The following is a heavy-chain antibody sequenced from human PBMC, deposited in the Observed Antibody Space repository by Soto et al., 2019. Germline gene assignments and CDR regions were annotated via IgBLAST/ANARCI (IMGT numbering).Heavy chain of an antibody. CDR3: ARGVILWLGELLTYYYYRMDV. V-gene: IGHV4-34*01. Sequence: PSETLSLTCAVYGGSFSGYYWSWIRQPPGKGLEWSGEINHSGSTNYNPSLKSRVTISVDTSKNQFSLKLSSVTAADTAVYYCARGVILWLGELLTYYYYRMDVWGQGTTVTVSS. D-gene: IGHD3-10*01. CDR1: GGSFSGYY. J-gene: IGHJ6*02. CDR2: INHSGST.